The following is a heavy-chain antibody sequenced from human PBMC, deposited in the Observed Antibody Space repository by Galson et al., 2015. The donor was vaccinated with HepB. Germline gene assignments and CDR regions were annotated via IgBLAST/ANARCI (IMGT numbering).Heavy chain of an antibody. J-gene: IGHJ5*02. Sequence: SLRLSCAASGFSLSDYWMSWVRQAPEKGLEWIGRIRSKGDGGTADHAANVKGRFTISKDDSKNTLFLQINSPKIEDTAVYYCVIEVPSGFDPWGQGTLVTVSS. CDR3: VIEVPSGFDP. CDR2: IRSKGDGGTA. CDR1: GFSLSDYW. V-gene: IGHV3-15*01.